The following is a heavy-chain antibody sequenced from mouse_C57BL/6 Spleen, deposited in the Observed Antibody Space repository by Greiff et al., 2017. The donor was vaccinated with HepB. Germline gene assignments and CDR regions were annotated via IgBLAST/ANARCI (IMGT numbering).Heavy chain of an antibody. CDR2: INPSTGGT. CDR1: GYSFTGYY. Sequence: EVQLQQSGPELVKPGASVKISCKASGYSFTGYYMNWVKQSPEKSLEWIGEINPSTGGTTYNQKFKAKATLTVDKSSSTAYMQLKSLTSEDSAVDYCARDYDGYSYWYFDVWGTGTTVTVSS. CDR3: ARDYDGYSYWYFDV. J-gene: IGHJ1*03. V-gene: IGHV1-42*01. D-gene: IGHD2-3*01.